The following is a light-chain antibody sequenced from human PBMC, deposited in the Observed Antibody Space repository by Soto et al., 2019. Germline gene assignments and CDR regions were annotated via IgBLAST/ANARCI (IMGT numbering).Light chain of an antibody. CDR2: EDN. CDR1: SGSIASNY. V-gene: IGLV6-57*01. CDR3: QSYDSSNQGV. Sequence: NFMLTQPHSVSESPGKTVTISCTRSSGSIASNYGQWCQQRPGSSPTTVIYEDNQRPSGVPDRFSGSIDSSSNSASLTISGLKTEDEADYYCQSYDSSNQGVFGGGTKLTVL. J-gene: IGLJ3*02.